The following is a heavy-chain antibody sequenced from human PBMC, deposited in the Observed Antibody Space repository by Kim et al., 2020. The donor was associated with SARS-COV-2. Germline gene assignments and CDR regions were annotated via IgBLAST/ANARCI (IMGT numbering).Heavy chain of an antibody. J-gene: IGHJ4*02. D-gene: IGHD1-26*01. Sequence: TDDAAPVKGRFTNSKEDSKNTLYLQMNSLKTEDTAVYYCTTAGYSGSYPLWGQGTLVTVSS. CDR2: T. CDR3: TTAGYSGSYPL. V-gene: IGHV3-15*01.